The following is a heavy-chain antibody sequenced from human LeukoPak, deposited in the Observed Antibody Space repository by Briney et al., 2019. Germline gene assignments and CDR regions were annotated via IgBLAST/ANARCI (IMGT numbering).Heavy chain of an antibody. CDR2: IRSKANSYAT. CDR1: GFTFSSSA. V-gene: IGHV3-73*01. Sequence: GGSLRLSCAASGFTFSSSAMHWVRQASGKGLEWVGRIRSKANSYATAYAASVKGRFTISRDDSKNTAYLQMNSLKTEDTAVYYCTRNSLMPDAFDIWGQGTMVTVSS. D-gene: IGHD1-14*01. CDR3: TRNSLMPDAFDI. J-gene: IGHJ3*02.